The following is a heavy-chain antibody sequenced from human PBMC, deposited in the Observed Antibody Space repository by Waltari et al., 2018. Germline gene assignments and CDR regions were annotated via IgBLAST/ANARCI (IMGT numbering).Heavy chain of an antibody. CDR3: ARDIVVVVAAKAGFDP. J-gene: IGHJ5*02. V-gene: IGHV4-38-2*02. Sequence: QVQLQESGPGLVKPSETLSLTCAVSGYSISSGYYWGWLRQPPGKGLEWIGSIYHSGSTYYNPSLKSGVTRSVDTYKNQFSRKLSSGTAADTAVYYWARDIVVVVAAKAGFDPWGQGTLVTVSS. CDR2: IYHSGST. CDR1: GYSISSGYY. D-gene: IGHD2-15*01.